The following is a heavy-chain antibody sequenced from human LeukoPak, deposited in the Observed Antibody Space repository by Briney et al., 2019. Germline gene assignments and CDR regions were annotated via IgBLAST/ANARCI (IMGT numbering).Heavy chain of an antibody. CDR2: IYYSGST. J-gene: IGHJ4*02. CDR3: ARDRPLLGYCSSTSCYKGSGYFDY. V-gene: IGHV4-59*11. D-gene: IGHD2-2*02. Sequence: PSETLSLTCTVSGGSISSHYWSWIRQPPGKGLEWIGYIYYSGSTNYNPSLKSRVTISVDTSKNQFSLKLSSVTAADTAVYYCARDRPLLGYCSSTSCYKGSGYFDYWGQGTLVTVSS. CDR1: GGSISSHY.